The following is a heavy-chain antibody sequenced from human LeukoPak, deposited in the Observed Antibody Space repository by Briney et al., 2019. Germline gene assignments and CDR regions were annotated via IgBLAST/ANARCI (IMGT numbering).Heavy chain of an antibody. CDR3: ARRGILGSFDY. J-gene: IGHJ4*02. D-gene: IGHD7-27*01. CDR1: GGSFSGYY. V-gene: IGHV4-34*01. CDR2: INHSGST. Sequence: SETLSLTCAVYGGSFSGYYWSWIRQPPGKGLEWIGEINHSGSTNYNPSLKSRVTISVDTSKNQFSLKLSSVTAADTAVFYCARRGILGSFDYWGQGGLVTVSS.